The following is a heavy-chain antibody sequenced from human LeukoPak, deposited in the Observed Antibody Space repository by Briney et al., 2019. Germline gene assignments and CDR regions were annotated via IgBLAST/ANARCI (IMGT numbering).Heavy chain of an antibody. CDR2: IYFDDSET. D-gene: IGHD1-14*01. Sequence: GESLKISCRISEYIFSSYWVVWVRQMPGKGLEWMGVIYFDDSETKYSPSFYGLVTISADKSIDTAYLQRSSLKASDTATYYCATSASEPHYFYYGLHVWGLGTTVSV. J-gene: IGHJ6*02. CDR3: ATSASEPHYFYYGLHV. CDR1: EYIFSSYW. V-gene: IGHV5-51*01.